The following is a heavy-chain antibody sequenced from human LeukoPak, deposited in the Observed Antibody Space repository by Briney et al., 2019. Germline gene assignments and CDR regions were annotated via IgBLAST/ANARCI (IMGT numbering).Heavy chain of an antibody. V-gene: IGHV3-7*01. CDR3: AKSTRTGTTCDY. CDR2: IKQDGTEK. D-gene: IGHD1-1*01. Sequence: GGSLRLSCAASGFTFTTYWMSWVRQAPGKGLEWVANIKQDGTEKYYVDSVKGRFTISRDNAKNSLYLQMNSLRAEDTAVYYCAKSTRTGTTCDYWGQGTLVTVSS. CDR1: GFTFTTYW. J-gene: IGHJ4*02.